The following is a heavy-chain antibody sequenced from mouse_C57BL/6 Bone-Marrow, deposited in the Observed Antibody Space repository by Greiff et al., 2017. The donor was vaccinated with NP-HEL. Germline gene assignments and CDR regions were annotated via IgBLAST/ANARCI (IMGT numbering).Heavy chain of an antibody. CDR1: GYTFTDYY. CDR3: ARFRYSNQYYFDY. CDR2: INPYNGGT. V-gene: IGHV1-19*01. D-gene: IGHD2-5*01. Sequence: EVQLQQSGPVLVKPGASVKMSCKASGYTFTDYYMNWVKQSHGKSLEWIGVINPYNGGTSYNQKFKGKATLTVDKSSSTAYMELNSLTSEDSAVYYCARFRYSNQYYFDYWGQGTTLTVSS. J-gene: IGHJ2*01.